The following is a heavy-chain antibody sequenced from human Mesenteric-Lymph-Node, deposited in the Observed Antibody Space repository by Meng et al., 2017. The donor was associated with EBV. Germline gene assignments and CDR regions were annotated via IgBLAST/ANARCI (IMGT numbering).Heavy chain of an antibody. J-gene: IGHJ4*02. CDR1: GYIFNAYD. V-gene: IGHV1-2*02. CDR2: MNINSGGT. Sequence: QVQLVQSGADVKRPGASLNVSCKASGYIFNAYDLHWVRQTPGQGLEWLGWMNINSGGTYYAQKFEGRVTMTRDMSISTAYLELSSLKSDDTATYYCARADSGRFHFDYWGQGVLVTVSS. D-gene: IGHD3-10*01. CDR3: ARADSGRFHFDY.